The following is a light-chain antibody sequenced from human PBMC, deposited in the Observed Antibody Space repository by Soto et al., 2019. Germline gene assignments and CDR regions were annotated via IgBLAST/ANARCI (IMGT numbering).Light chain of an antibody. V-gene: IGKV1-13*02. CDR2: DAS. Sequence: AIQLPQSPSSLPASVGDRVIISCLASQGISSALAWYQQKPGRAPRLLIYDASSLQSGVPSRFSGSGSGTDFTLTISSLQPEDFATYYCQQFHSYALTFGGGTKVEIK. CDR3: QQFHSYALT. J-gene: IGKJ4*01. CDR1: QGISSA.